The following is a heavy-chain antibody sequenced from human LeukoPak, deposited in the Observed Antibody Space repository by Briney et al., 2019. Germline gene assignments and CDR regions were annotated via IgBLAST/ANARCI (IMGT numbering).Heavy chain of an antibody. CDR3: ARDLGSSTPSGI. J-gene: IGHJ6*04. CDR1: GGSISSHQ. CDR2: IYYSGSA. V-gene: IGHV4-59*11. Sequence: SETLSLTCTVSGGSISSHQWSWIRQAPGKGLEWVGNIYYSGSANYNPSLKSRVIISVDTSKNQFSLKLSSVTAADTAVYYCARDLGSSTPSGIWGKGTTVTVSS. D-gene: IGHD3-16*01.